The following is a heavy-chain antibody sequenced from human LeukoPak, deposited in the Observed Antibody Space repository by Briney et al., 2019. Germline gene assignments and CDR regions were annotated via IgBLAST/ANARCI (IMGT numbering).Heavy chain of an antibody. CDR3: ARDLIYSSGWYDGAFDI. D-gene: IGHD6-19*01. Sequence: GGSLRLSCAVSGFTFSSYSMNWVRQAPGKGLEWVSSISSSSYIYYADSVKGRFTISRDNAKNSLYLQMNSLRAEDTAVYYCARDLIYSSGWYDGAFDIWGQGTMVTVSS. J-gene: IGHJ3*02. CDR2: ISSSSYI. V-gene: IGHV3-21*01. CDR1: GFTFSSYS.